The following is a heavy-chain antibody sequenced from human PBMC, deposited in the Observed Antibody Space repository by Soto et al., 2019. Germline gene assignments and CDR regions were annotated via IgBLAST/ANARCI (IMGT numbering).Heavy chain of an antibody. CDR1: GFTFSSYW. CDR2: INSDGSST. D-gene: IGHD7-27*01. V-gene: IGHV3-74*01. CDR3: ARVMLLGYYYGMDV. J-gene: IGHJ6*02. Sequence: EVQLVESGGGLVQPGGSLRLSCAASGFTFSSYWMHWVRQAPGKGLVWVSRINSDGSSTSYADSVKGRFTISRDNAKTTLYLQMNSLRAEDTAVYYCARVMLLGYYYGMDVWGQGTTVTVSS.